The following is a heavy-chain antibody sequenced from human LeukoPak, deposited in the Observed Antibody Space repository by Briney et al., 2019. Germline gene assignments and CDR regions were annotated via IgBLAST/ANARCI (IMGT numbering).Heavy chain of an antibody. J-gene: IGHJ4*02. V-gene: IGHV3-11*04. D-gene: IGHD3-22*01. CDR3: ARTDSSGYYYFDY. Sequence: PGGSLRLSCAASGFTFRDYYMRWIRQAPGKGLEWVSYISSSGSTIYYADSVKGRFTISRDNAKNSLYLQMNSLRAEDTAVYYCARTDSSGYYYFDYWGQGTLVTVSS. CDR2: ISSSGSTI. CDR1: GFTFRDYY.